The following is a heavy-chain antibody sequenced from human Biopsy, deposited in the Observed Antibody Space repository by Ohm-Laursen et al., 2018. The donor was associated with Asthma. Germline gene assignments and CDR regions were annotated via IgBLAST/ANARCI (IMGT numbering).Heavy chain of an antibody. CDR1: GGSISSSSYY. CDR3: ARRITIFGVVAYFDY. Sequence: TLSLTCSVSGGSISSSSYYWGWIRQPPGKGLEWIGGIYYSGSTYYNPSLKSRVTIFVDTSKNQFFLKLSSVTAADMAVYYCARRITIFGVVAYFDYWGQGTLVTVSS. V-gene: IGHV4-39*01. J-gene: IGHJ4*02. D-gene: IGHD3-3*01. CDR2: IYYSGST.